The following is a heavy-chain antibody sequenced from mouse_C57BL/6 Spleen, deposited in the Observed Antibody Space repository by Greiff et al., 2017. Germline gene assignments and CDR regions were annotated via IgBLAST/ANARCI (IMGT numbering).Heavy chain of an antibody. Sequence: EVQLQQSGPELVKPGASVKISCKASGYTFTDYYMNWVKQSHGKSLEWIGDINPNNGGTSYNQKFKGKATLTVDKSSSTAYMELRSLTSEDSAVYYCARPFFITTVHGGFAYWGQGTLVTVSA. CDR3: ARPFFITTVHGGFAY. J-gene: IGHJ3*01. CDR1: GYTFTDYY. V-gene: IGHV1-26*01. D-gene: IGHD1-1*01. CDR2: INPNNGGT.